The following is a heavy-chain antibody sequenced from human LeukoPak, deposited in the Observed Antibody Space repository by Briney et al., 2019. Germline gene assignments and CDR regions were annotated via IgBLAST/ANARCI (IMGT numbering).Heavy chain of an antibody. D-gene: IGHD3-9*01. V-gene: IGHV3-23*01. J-gene: IGHJ4*02. CDR1: GVTFTTYA. CDR3: AKGPVKYYDILTGNFDH. CDR2: MSGSGGST. Sequence: GGSLRLSCAASGVTFTTYAMSWVRQAPGKGLEWVSTMSGSGGSTYYADSVKGRFTISRDNSKNTLYLQMNSLRAEDTAIYYCAKGPVKYYDILTGNFDHWGQGTLVTVSS.